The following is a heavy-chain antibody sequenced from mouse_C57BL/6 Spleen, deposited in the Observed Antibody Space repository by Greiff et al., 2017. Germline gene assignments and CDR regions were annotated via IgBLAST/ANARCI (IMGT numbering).Heavy chain of an antibody. J-gene: IGHJ3*01. D-gene: IGHD1-1*01. V-gene: IGHV1-64*01. CDR3: ARSYSYGSSYGFAY. CDR1: GYTFTSYW. CDR2: IHPNSGST. Sequence: QVQLQQPGAELVKPGASVKLSCKASGYTFTSYWMHWVKQRPGQGLEWIGMIHPNSGSTNYNEKLKSKATLTVDKSSSTAYMQLSSLTSEDSAVYYCARSYSYGSSYGFAYWGQGTLVTVSA.